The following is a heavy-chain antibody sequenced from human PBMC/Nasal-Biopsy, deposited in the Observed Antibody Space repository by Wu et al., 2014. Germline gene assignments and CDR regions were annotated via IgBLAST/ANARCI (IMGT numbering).Heavy chain of an antibody. CDR3: ARDPSRYWNGPFDY. Sequence: LRLSCEGFRFTFKNYAMHWVRQAPGKGLEWLAVVSFDESHKYYADSVKGRFTISRDNSKSAMYLEMNTLSLADTGVYYCARDPSRYWNGPFDYWGQGTLVTVSS. CDR1: RFTFKNYA. CDR2: VSFDESHK. D-gene: IGHD1-1*01. V-gene: IGHV3-30*04. J-gene: IGHJ4*02.